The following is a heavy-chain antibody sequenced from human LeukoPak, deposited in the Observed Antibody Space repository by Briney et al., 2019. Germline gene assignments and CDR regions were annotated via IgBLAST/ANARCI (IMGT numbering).Heavy chain of an antibody. CDR2: ISSSSSYI. D-gene: IGHD7-27*01. V-gene: IGHV3-21*01. CDR1: GFTFSSYS. J-gene: IGHJ4*02. CDR3: AKTSLGRRWGNFDY. Sequence: GGSLRLSCAASGFTFSSYSMNWVRQAPGKGLEWVSSISSSSSYIYYADSVKGRFTISRDNAKNSLYLQMNSLRAEDTAVYYCAKTSLGRRWGNFDYWGQGTLVTVSS.